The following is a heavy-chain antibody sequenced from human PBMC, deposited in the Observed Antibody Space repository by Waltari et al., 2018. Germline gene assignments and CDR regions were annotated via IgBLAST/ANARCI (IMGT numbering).Heavy chain of an antibody. CDR2: IYTSGST. Sequence: QVQLQESGPGLVKPSQTLSLTCTVSGGSISSGSYYWSWIRQPAGKGLEWIGRIYTSGSTNYTPSRKSRVTISVDTSKNQFSLKLSSVTAADTAVYYCARSPWLPYYYYMDVWGKGTTVTVSS. V-gene: IGHV4-61*02. J-gene: IGHJ6*03. CDR1: GGSISSGSYY. CDR3: ARSPWLPYYYYMDV. D-gene: IGHD5-12*01.